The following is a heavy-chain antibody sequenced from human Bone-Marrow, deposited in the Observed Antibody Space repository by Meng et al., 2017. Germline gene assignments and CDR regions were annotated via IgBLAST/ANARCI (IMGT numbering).Heavy chain of an antibody. Sequence: GRLGGSGGGGCQPGRSLGPSGADSGFTFSSYAMHWVRQAPGKGLEWVAVISYDGSNKYYADSVKGRFTISRDNSKNTLYLQMNSLRAEDTAVYYCARGWGSGSYYISNWFDPWGQGTLVTVSS. V-gene: IGHV3-30*04. D-gene: IGHD3-10*01. CDR1: GFTFSSYA. CDR3: ARGWGSGSYYISNWFDP. CDR2: ISYDGSNK. J-gene: IGHJ5*02.